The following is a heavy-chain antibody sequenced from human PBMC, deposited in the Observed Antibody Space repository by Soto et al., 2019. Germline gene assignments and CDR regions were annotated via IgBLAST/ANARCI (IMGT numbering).Heavy chain of an antibody. CDR1: GYTFSSYG. D-gene: IGHD6-19*01. CDR2: ISDYNGNT. J-gene: IGHJ4*02. Sequence: AASVKVSCKASGYTFSSYGLSWVRQAPGQGLEWMGWISDYNGNTHYAQKFQGRVIMTTDTSTRTAYMELRSLRSDDTAVYYCARAVAVPADFDYWGQGTLVTVSS. V-gene: IGHV1-18*01. CDR3: ARAVAVPADFDY.